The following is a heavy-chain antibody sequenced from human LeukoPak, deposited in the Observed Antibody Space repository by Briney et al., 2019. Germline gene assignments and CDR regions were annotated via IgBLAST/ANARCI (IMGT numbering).Heavy chain of an antibody. CDR1: GFTFSSYW. CDR2: IKQDGSEK. CDR3: ARDVDGYSSSWRPYYFDS. J-gene: IGHJ4*02. Sequence: GGSLRLSCAASGFTFSSYWMSWVRQAPGKGLEWVANIKQDGSEKYYVDSVRGRFTISRDNAKNSLYLQMNSLRAEDTAVFYCARDVDGYSSSWRPYYFDSWGQGTLVTVTS. V-gene: IGHV3-7*01. D-gene: IGHD6-13*01.